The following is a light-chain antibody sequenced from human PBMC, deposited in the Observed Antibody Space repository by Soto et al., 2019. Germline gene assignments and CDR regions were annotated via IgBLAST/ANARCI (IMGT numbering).Light chain of an antibody. J-gene: IGLJ1*01. CDR2: TAG. V-gene: IGLV1-44*01. Sequence: SVLAQPLSASASPGQRVTISCSGGSSNIGSNTVAWYQHLPGTAPPRLIFTAGQRPSGVPGRFSGSKSGTSASLAISGLQSEDEGDYYCSAWDNSLNGYVFGPGTKVTVL. CDR3: SAWDNSLNGYV. CDR1: SSNIGSNT.